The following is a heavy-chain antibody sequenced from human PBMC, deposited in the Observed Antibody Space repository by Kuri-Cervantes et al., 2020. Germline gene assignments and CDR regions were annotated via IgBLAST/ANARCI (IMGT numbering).Heavy chain of an antibody. CDR2: IYYSGST. Sequence: GSLRLSCTVSGGSISSSSYYWGWIRQPPGKGLEWIGSIYYSGSTYYNPSLKSRVTISVDTSKNQFSLKLSSVTAADTAVYYCARETPWRITAALKDAFDIWGQGTMVTVSS. D-gene: IGHD6-13*01. CDR1: GGSISSSSYY. V-gene: IGHV4-39*07. J-gene: IGHJ3*02. CDR3: ARETPWRITAALKDAFDI.